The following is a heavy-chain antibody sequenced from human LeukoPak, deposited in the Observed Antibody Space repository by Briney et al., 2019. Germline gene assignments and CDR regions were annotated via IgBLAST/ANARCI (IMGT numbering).Heavy chain of an antibody. Sequence: GRSLRLSCAASGFIFSNYGMHWVRQAPGKGLEWVAVIWFDGSKQEYGDSVKGRFTISRDDSKNTLYLQMNSLRGEDTAVYYCAREASGYYRDFWGQGTLVAVSS. V-gene: IGHV3-33*01. D-gene: IGHD3-3*01. CDR3: AREASGYYRDF. CDR1: GFIFSNYG. CDR2: IWFDGSKQ. J-gene: IGHJ4*02.